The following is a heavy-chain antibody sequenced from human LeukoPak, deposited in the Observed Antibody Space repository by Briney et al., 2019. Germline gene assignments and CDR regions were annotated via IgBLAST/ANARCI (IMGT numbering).Heavy chain of an antibody. Sequence: AGGSLRLSCAASGFTFSSYAMSWVRQAPGKGLEWVSAISGSGGSTYYADSVKGRFTISRGNSKNTLYLQMSSLTPEDTAVYYCAKELLRNAYWGQGTLLSASS. D-gene: IGHD1-14*01. CDR1: GFTFSSYA. CDR3: AKELLRNAY. J-gene: IGHJ4*02. V-gene: IGHV3-23*01. CDR2: ISGSGGST.